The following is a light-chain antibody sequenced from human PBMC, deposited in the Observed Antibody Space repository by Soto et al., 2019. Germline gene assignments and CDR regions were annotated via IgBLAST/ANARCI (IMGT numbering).Light chain of an antibody. J-gene: IGKJ1*01. Sequence: DIQITQSPSTLSESVGDRVTITCRASQSISTWLAWYQQRAGKAPKLLIYKASNLESGVPSRFSGSGSGTDFTLTISSLQPDDFATYYCQQYNSYSWAFGQGTKVDIK. V-gene: IGKV1-5*03. CDR3: QQYNSYSWA. CDR1: QSISTW. CDR2: KAS.